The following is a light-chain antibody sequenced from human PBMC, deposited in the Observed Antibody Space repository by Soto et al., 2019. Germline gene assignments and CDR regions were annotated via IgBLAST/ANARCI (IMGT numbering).Light chain of an antibody. V-gene: IGKV1-5*03. CDR2: KAA. CDR3: QQYNNYWT. J-gene: IGKJ1*01. Sequence: DIHMTQSPSTLSASVGDRVTITCRASQSISSWLAWYQQKPGKAPKLLIYKAANLESGVPSRFSGSGSGTEFTLTISSLQPDDFATYYCQQYNNYWTFGQGTKVEIK. CDR1: QSISSW.